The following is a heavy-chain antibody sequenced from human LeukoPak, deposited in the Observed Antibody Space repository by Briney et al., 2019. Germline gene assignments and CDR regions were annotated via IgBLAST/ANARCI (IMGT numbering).Heavy chain of an antibody. Sequence: PGGSLRLSCAASGFTFSDYYMSWIRQAPGKGLEWVANIKQDGSEKYYVDSVKGRFTISRDNAKNSLYLQMNSLRAEDTAVYYCARDYHPTIFGVAYPDYWGQGTLVTVSS. J-gene: IGHJ4*02. CDR2: IKQDGSEK. CDR3: ARDYHPTIFGVAYPDY. CDR1: GFTFSDYY. V-gene: IGHV3-7*01. D-gene: IGHD3-3*01.